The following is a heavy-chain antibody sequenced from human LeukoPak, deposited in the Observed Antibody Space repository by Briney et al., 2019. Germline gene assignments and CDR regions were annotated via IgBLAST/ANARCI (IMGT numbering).Heavy chain of an antibody. Sequence: SETLSLTCTVSGGSISSYYWSWIRQPPGKGLEWIGYIYYSGSTNYNPSLKSRVTISVDTSKNQFSLKLSSVTAADTAVYYCARGVDDYSNYFDYWGQGTLVTVSS. CDR2: IYYSGST. J-gene: IGHJ4*02. D-gene: IGHD4-11*01. V-gene: IGHV4-59*08. CDR1: GGSISSYY. CDR3: ARGVDDYSNYFDY.